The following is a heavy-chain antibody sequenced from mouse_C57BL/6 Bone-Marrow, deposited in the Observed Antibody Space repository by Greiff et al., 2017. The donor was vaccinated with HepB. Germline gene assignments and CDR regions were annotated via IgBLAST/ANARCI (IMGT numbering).Heavy chain of an antibody. D-gene: IGHD2-2*01. J-gene: IGHJ4*01. CDR1: GYTFTSYW. CDR2: IHPNSGST. Sequence: HLQQPWSELVKPGASVKLSCKASGYTFTSYWMHWVKQRPGQGIEWIGMIHPNSGSTNYNEKFKSKATLTVDKSSSTAYMQLSSLTSEDSAVYYCARGMVTTAGPFYAMDYWGQGTSVTVSS. V-gene: IGHV1-64*01. CDR3: ARGMVTTAGPFYAMDY.